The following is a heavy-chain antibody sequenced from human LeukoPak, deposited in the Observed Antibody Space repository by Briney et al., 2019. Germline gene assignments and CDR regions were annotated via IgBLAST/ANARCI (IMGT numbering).Heavy chain of an antibody. CDR2: INPNSGGT. Sequence: ASVKVSCKASGGTFSSYAISWVRQAPGQGLEWMGWINPNSGGTNYAQKFQGRVTMTRDTSISTAYMELSRLRSDDTAVYYCARDGSWAVDPADYWGQGTLVTVSS. CDR1: GGTFSSYA. CDR3: ARDGSWAVDPADY. V-gene: IGHV1-2*02. D-gene: IGHD3-10*01. J-gene: IGHJ4*02.